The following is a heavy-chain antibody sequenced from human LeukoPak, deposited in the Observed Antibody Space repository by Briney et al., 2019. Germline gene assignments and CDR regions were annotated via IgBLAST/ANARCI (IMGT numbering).Heavy chain of an antibody. CDR2: IYYSGSS. J-gene: IGHJ4*02. V-gene: IGHV4-39*01. D-gene: IGHD4-17*01. CDR3: AIKDYGDYEAFDF. Sequence: SETLSLTCTVSGASISSSTYYWGWVRQPPGKGLEWIGSIYYSGSSYSHPSLKSQVTISVDTSKNQFSLKLSSVTAADTAVYYCAIKDYGDYEAFDFWGQGTLVTVSS. CDR1: GASISSSTYY.